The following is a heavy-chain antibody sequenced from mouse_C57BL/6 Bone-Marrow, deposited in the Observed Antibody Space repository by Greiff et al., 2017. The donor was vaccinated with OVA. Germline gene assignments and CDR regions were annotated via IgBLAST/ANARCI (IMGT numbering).Heavy chain of an antibody. CDR1: GYTFTSYW. CDR3: ARSDYDYGAWFAY. CDR2: INPSNGGT. D-gene: IGHD2-4*01. V-gene: IGHV1-53*01. Sequence: QVQLQQPGTELVKPGASVKLSCKASGYTFTSYWMHWVKQRPGQGLEWIGNINPSNGGTNYNEKFKSKATLTVDKSSSTAYMQLRSLTSEDSAVYYCARSDYDYGAWFAYWGQGTLVTVSA. J-gene: IGHJ3*01.